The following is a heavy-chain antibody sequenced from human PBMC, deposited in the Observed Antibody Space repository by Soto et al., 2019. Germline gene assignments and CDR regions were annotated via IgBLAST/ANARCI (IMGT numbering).Heavy chain of an antibody. CDR2: IYYSGST. J-gene: IGHJ3*02. D-gene: IGHD3-10*01. Sequence: ETLSLLYTGSAGTLRPSSYHLGRLRQPPGKGLEWIGSIYYSGSTHYNPSLKSRVTISVDTSKNQFSLKLSSVTAADTAVYYCAKGGSGSYSNAFDIWGQGTMVT. CDR3: AKGGSGSYSNAFDI. V-gene: IGHV4-39*01. CDR1: AGTLRPSSYH.